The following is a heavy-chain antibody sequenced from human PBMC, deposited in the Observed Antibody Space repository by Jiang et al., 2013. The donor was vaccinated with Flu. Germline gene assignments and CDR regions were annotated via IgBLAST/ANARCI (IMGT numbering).Heavy chain of an antibody. CDR3: AHRRSGFFSGPMQDTFAY. Sequence: KPTQTLTLTCQFSGFSISTSGVGVGWIRQPPGKALEWLALIYWDDDKRYRPSLKDRLTITKDTSQNQVVLTMANVDTVDTGTYFCAHRRSGFFSGPMQDTFAYWGQGTTVIVSS. V-gene: IGHV2-5*02. D-gene: IGHD3-16*01. CDR1: GFSISTSGVG. J-gene: IGHJ3*01. CDR2: IYWDDDK.